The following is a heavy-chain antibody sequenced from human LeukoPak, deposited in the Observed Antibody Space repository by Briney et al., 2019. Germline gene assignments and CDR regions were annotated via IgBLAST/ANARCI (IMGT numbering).Heavy chain of an antibody. CDR2: IYYSGST. V-gene: IGHV4-59*01. Sequence: SETLSLTCAVYGGPFSGYYWSWIRQPPGKGLEWVGYIYYSGSTNYNPSLKSRVTISVDTSKNQFSLKLSSVTAADTAVYYCARGGRYCSGGSCYSWFDPWGQGTLVTVSS. CDR1: GGPFSGYY. D-gene: IGHD2-15*01. J-gene: IGHJ5*02. CDR3: ARGGRYCSGGSCYSWFDP.